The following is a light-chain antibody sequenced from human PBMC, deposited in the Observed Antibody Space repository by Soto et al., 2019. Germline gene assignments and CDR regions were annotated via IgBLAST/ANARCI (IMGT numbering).Light chain of an antibody. CDR3: SSYTISSTYV. J-gene: IGLJ1*01. CDR1: SSDVGTYDD. CDR2: EVT. Sequence: QSVLTQPASVSASPGQSITISCTGTSSDVGTYDDVSWYRQHPGKGPKLLIYEVTNRPSGVSNRFSGSKSGNTASLTISGLQAENEDDYYCSSYTISSTYVFGSGTKLTVL. V-gene: IGLV2-14*01.